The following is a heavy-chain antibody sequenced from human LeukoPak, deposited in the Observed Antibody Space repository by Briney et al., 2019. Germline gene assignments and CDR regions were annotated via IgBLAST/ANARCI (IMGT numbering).Heavy chain of an antibody. Sequence: SETLSLTCTVSGGSISDYYWSWIRQPPGRGLEWIGYINYSGNTNYNPSLKSRVTISVDTSKNQFSLRLTSVTAADTAVFYCAREGRQDYVYFDYWGQGSLVTVSS. CDR2: INYSGNT. V-gene: IGHV4-59*01. CDR1: GGSISDYY. D-gene: IGHD4-17*01. CDR3: AREGRQDYVYFDY. J-gene: IGHJ4*02.